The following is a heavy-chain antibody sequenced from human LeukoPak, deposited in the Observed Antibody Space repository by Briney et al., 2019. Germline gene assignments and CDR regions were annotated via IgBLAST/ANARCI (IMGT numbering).Heavy chain of an antibody. CDR2: IYYSGST. J-gene: IGHJ4*02. CDR1: GGPISISSGGYY. CDR3: ARGNYDYVWGSYHYYFDY. Sequence: PSETLSLTCTVSGGPISISSGGYYWSWIRQHPGKGLEWIGYIYYSGSTNYNPSLKSRVTISVDTSKNQFSLKLSSVTAADTAVYYCARGNYDYVWGSYHYYFDYWGQGTLVTVSS. D-gene: IGHD3-16*02. V-gene: IGHV4-61*08.